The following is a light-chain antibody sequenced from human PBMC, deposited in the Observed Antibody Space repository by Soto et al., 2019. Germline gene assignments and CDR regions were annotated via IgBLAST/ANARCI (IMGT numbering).Light chain of an antibody. CDR2: WAS. CDR1: QSVLYSSTNKTY. V-gene: IGKV4-1*01. Sequence: DIVMTQFPDSLAVSQGEGPTINYRSSQSVLYSSTNKTYLAWYQQKPGQPPKLFIYWASTRESGVPDRFSGSGSGPDFTLTISGLQPEDVAVYYCNQYFRTPLTFGPGTKVDIE. CDR3: NQYFRTPLT. J-gene: IGKJ3*01.